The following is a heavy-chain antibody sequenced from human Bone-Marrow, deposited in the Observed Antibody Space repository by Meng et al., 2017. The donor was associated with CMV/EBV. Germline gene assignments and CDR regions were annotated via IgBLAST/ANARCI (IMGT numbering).Heavy chain of an antibody. V-gene: IGHV1-18*01. J-gene: IGHJ4*02. CDR2: ISAYNGNT. D-gene: IGHD5-12*01. CDR3: ARRLGYTSYVPEDY. Sequence: ASVNVSCKACGYTFTNFAFNWVRQAPGKGLEGMGWISAYNGNTNYAQNLQGRVTMTTVTSTSTAYMELRSLRSDDTAVYYCARRLGYTSYVPEDYWGQGTLVTVSS. CDR1: GYTFTNFA.